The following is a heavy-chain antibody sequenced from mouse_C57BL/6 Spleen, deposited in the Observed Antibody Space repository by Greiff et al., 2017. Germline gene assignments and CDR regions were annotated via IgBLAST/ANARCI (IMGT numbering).Heavy chain of an antibody. V-gene: IGHV5-4*01. J-gene: IGHJ2*01. D-gene: IGHD2-1*01. CDR1: GFTFSSYA. Sequence: EVQLVESGGGLVKPGGSLKLSCAASGFTFSSYAMSWVRQTPEKRLEWVATISDGGSYTYYPDNVKGRFTISRDNAKNNLYLQMSHLKSEDTAMYYCARDQGNYVRYFDYWGQGTTLTVSS. CDR2: ISDGGSYT. CDR3: ARDQGNYVRYFDY.